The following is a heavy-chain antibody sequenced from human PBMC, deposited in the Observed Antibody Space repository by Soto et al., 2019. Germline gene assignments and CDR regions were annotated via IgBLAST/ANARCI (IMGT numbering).Heavy chain of an antibody. CDR1: GYTFTGYY. CDR2: INPNSGGT. V-gene: IGHV1-2*02. D-gene: IGHD2-15*01. CDR3: ARDGGSFVVTLEKFDP. J-gene: IGHJ5*02. Sequence: SVKVSCKASGYTFTGYYMHWVRQAPGQGLEWMGWINPNSGGTNYAQKFQGRVTMTRDTSISTAYMELSRLRSDDTAVYYCARDGGSFVVTLEKFDPWGQGTPVTVSS.